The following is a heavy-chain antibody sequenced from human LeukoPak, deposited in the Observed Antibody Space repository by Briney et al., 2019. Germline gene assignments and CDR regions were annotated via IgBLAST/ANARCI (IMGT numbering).Heavy chain of an antibody. J-gene: IGHJ4*02. CDR2: ILGSGGST. V-gene: IGHV3-23*01. D-gene: IGHD4-23*01. CDR3: ARGDYGGDYFDY. CDR1: GFTFINYA. Sequence: GGSLRLSCAASGFTFINYAMTWVRQAPGKGLEWVSGILGSGGSTHYADSVEGRFTISRDNAKNSLYLQMNSLRAEDTAVYYCARGDYGGDYFDYWGQGTLVTVSS.